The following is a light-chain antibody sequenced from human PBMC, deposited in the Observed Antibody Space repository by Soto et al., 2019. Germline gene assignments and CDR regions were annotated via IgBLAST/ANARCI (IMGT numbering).Light chain of an antibody. CDR1: QSLVDSDGNTY. CDR3: MQATQLPLT. V-gene: IGKV2-24*01. Sequence: DIVMTQTPLSSPVTLGQPASISCRSSQSLVDSDGNTYLSWLQQRPGQPPRLLIYKTSNRFSGVPDRFSGIGAGTDFTLKISRVEAEDVEDYYCMQATQLPLTFGGGTKVEIK. CDR2: KTS. J-gene: IGKJ4*01.